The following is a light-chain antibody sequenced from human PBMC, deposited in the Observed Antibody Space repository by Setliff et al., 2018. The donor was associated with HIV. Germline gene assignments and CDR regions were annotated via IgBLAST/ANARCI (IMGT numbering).Light chain of an antibody. CDR1: SIDVCAYNY. V-gene: IGLV2-14*01. Sequence: QSALTQPASGSGSPGQSITISCTGTSIDVCAYNYVSWYQQHPGKAPKLIIYDVSDRPSGVSRRFSGSKSGNTASLTISGLQAEDEADYYCKSYAASSTPYVFGTGTKVTVL. CDR3: KSYAASSTPYV. CDR2: DVS. J-gene: IGLJ1*01.